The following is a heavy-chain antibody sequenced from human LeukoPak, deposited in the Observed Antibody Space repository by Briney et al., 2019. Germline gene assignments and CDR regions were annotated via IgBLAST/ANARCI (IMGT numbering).Heavy chain of an antibody. CDR3: ARGGTTTETTYPIDY. CDR1: GYTFTGSY. D-gene: IGHD4-17*01. Sequence: ASVKVSCKASGYTFTGSYMHWVRQAPGQGLEWMGWINPNDGGTNYAQKFKGRVTMTRDTSISTAYMELSGLRSDDTAVYYCARGGTTTETTYPIDYWGQGTLVTVSS. J-gene: IGHJ4*02. V-gene: IGHV1-2*02. CDR2: INPNDGGT.